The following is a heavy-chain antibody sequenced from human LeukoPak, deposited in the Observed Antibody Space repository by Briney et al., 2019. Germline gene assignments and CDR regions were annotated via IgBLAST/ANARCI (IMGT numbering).Heavy chain of an antibody. CDR3: AKRGVVIRVILVGFHKEAYYFDS. Sequence: GGSLILSCAASGFTFGRHSMNWVRQAPGKRPEWISYIRDSGTTTYYADSVKGRFSVSRDNAKNSLYLQMNSLRVEDTAVYFCAKRGVVIRVILVGFHKEAYYFDSWGQGALVTVSS. CDR2: IRDSGTTT. D-gene: IGHD3-22*01. J-gene: IGHJ4*02. CDR1: GFTFGRHS. V-gene: IGHV3-48*04.